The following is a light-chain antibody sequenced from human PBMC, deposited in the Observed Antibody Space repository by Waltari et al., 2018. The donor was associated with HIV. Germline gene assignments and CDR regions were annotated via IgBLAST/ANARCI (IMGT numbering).Light chain of an antibody. CDR1: SSDVGGYKY. J-gene: IGLJ1*01. V-gene: IGLV2-11*01. CDR2: DVS. CDR3: CSYAGSYNYV. Sequence: LTQPRSVSGSPGQSVTISCTGTSSDVGGYKYVSWYQQHPGKAPKLMIYDVSKRPSGVPDRFSGSKSGNTASLTISGLQAEDEADYYCCSYAGSYNYVFGTGTKVTVL.